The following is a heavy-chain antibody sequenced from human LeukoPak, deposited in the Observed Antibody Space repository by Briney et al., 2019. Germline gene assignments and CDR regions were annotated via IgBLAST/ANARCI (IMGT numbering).Heavy chain of an antibody. CDR1: GFIFSSHW. Sequence: GGSLRLSCAASGFIFSSHWMSWVRQAPGKGLEWVSNINGDGSIENYVHSVRGRFSIFRDNAKDALYLQMNSLRVDDTAIYYCARDPIVGDTGGGDYWGQGTLVTVSS. CDR3: ARDPIVGDTGGGDY. V-gene: IGHV3-7*01. CDR2: INGDGSIE. D-gene: IGHD1-26*01. J-gene: IGHJ4*02.